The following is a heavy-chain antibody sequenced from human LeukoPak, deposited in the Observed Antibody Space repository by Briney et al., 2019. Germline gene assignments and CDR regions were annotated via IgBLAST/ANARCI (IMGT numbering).Heavy chain of an antibody. CDR1: GGTFSSYA. D-gene: IGHD5-18*01. CDR2: IIPIFGTA. Sequence: SVKVSCKASGGTFSSYAISWVRQAPGQGLEWMGGIIPIFGTANYAQKFQGRVTITADESTSTAYMELSSLRSEDTAVYYCASGESDTARYYFDYWGQGTPVTVSS. J-gene: IGHJ4*02. V-gene: IGHV1-69*13. CDR3: ASGESDTARYYFDY.